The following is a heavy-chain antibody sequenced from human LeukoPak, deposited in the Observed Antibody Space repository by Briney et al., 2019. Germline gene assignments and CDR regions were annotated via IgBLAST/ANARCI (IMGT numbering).Heavy chain of an antibody. D-gene: IGHD2-21*02. J-gene: IGHJ4*02. CDR3: AKDTCGADCYSHYDH. Sequence: GASLRLSCAASGFTFSSYTLSCVRQAPGKGLEWISAIRGSGTSTYYAASVKGRFTISRDNSRNTLYLQMNSLRAEDTAVYYCAKDTCGADCYSHYDHWGQGTLVTVSS. CDR1: GFTFSSYT. CDR2: IRGSGTST. V-gene: IGHV3-23*01.